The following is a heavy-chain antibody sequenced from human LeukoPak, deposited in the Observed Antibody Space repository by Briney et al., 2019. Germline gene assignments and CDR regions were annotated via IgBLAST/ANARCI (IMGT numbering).Heavy chain of an antibody. D-gene: IGHD6-13*01. V-gene: IGHV4-39*07. Sequence: PSETLSLTCTVSGGSISRSSYYWGWIRQPPGKGLGWIGSIYYSGSTYYNPSLKSRLTISLDTSKRQFSLNLNSVTVADTALYYCARDYGGGWYQIDYWGQGTLVTVSS. CDR3: ARDYGGGWYQIDY. CDR1: GGSISRSSYY. J-gene: IGHJ4*02. CDR2: IYYSGST.